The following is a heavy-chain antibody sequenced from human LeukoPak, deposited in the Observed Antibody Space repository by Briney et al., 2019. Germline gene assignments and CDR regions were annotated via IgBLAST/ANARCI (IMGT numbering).Heavy chain of an antibody. CDR2: ISSSSSTI. CDR1: GFXFSSYS. Sequence: GGSLRLSCAASGFXFSSYSINWVRQAPGKGLEWVSYISSSSSTIYCADSVKGRFTISRDNAKNSLSLQMNSLRDEDTAVYYCARDWVGDVWGQGTTVTVSS. D-gene: IGHD2-15*01. CDR3: ARDWVGDV. V-gene: IGHV3-48*02. J-gene: IGHJ6*02.